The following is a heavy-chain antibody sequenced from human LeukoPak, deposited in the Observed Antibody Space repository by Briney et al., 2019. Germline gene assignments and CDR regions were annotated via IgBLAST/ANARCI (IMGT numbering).Heavy chain of an antibody. J-gene: IGHJ4*02. CDR3: AKVDIVATIDAGRLVDY. CDR2: TSNDGSNK. V-gene: IGHV3-30*18. Sequence: PGRSLRLSCAASGFTFSSYGMQWFRQAPDKRLEWVAATSNDGSNKYYADSVKGRFTISRDNSKNTLYLQMNSLRAEDTAVHYCAKVDIVATIDAGRLVDYWGQGTLVTVSS. D-gene: IGHD5-12*01. CDR1: GFTFSSYG.